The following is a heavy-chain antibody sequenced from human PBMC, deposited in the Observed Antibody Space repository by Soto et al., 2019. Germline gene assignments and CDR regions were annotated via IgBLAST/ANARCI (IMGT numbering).Heavy chain of an antibody. CDR2: ISWNSGSI. D-gene: IGHD2-21*01. J-gene: IGHJ6*02. CDR3: AKDMGTDCYTYTYCMDV. Sequence: GGSLRLSCAASGFTFDDYAMHWVRQAPGKGLEWVSGISWNSGSIGYADSVKGRFTISRDNAKNSLYLQMNSLRAEDTALYYFAKDMGTDCYTYTYCMDVWHQETTDTISS. V-gene: IGHV3-9*01. CDR1: GFTFDDYA.